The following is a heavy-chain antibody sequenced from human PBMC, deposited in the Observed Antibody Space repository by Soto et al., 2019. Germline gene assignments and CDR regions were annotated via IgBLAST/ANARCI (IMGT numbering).Heavy chain of an antibody. CDR2: INHSGST. V-gene: IGHV4-34*01. CDR1: GGSFSGYY. CDR3: AREWDYSNHWYFDL. J-gene: IGHJ2*01. D-gene: IGHD4-4*01. Sequence: QVQLQQWGAGLLKPSETLSLTCAVYGGSFSGYYWSWIRQPPGKGLEWIGEINHSGSTNYNPSLKSRVTISVDTSKNQFSLKLSSVTAADTAVYYCAREWDYSNHWYFDLWGRGTPVTVSS.